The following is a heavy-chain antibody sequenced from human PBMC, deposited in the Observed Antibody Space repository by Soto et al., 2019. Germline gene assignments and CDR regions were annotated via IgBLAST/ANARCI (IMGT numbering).Heavy chain of an antibody. CDR2: FDPEDGET. CDR1: GYTLTELS. V-gene: IGHV1-24*01. J-gene: IGHJ3*02. Sequence: GASVKVSCKVSGYTLTELSMHWVRQAPGEGLEWMGGFDPEDGETIYAQKFQGRVTMTEDTSTDTAYMELSSLRSEDTAVYYCATRGGYYGSGSRRAFDIWGQGTMVTVSS. CDR3: ATRGGYYGSGSRRAFDI. D-gene: IGHD3-10*01.